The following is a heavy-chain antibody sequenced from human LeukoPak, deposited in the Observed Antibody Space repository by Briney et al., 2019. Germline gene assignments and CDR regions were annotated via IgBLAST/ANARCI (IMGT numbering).Heavy chain of an antibody. V-gene: IGHV3-21*01. Sequence: GGSLRLSCAASGFTYSSQSMNWVRQSPGKRLEWVSYISHICSYIYNADTVKGRSTISRDNAKNSLYLQMNSLRAEDTAVYYCARVNMAAGTGEYFDYWGQGTLVTVSS. J-gene: IGHJ4*02. CDR1: GFTYSSQS. D-gene: IGHD6-13*01. CDR2: ISHICSYI. CDR3: ARVNMAAGTGEYFDY.